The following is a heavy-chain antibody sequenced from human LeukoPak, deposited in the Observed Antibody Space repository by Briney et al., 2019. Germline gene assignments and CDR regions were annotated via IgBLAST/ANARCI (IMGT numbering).Heavy chain of an antibody. V-gene: IGHV4-4*07. CDR2: IYTSGST. Sequence: SETLSLTWSVSGGSIRSHYWSWIRQPAGKGLEWNGRIYTSGSTNYNPSLKSRVTMSVDTSKNQFSLKLNSVTAADTAVYYCARDCDVLTAYPPTQLFDPWGQGTLVTVSS. CDR1: GGSIRSHY. CDR3: ARDCDVLTAYPPTQLFDP. D-gene: IGHD3-9*01. J-gene: IGHJ5*02.